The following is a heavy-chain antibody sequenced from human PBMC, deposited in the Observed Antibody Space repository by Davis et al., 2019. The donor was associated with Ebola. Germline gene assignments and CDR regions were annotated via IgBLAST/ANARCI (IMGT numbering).Heavy chain of an antibody. V-gene: IGHV3-30*02. Sequence: GESLKISCAASGFTFRNYGMHWVRQAPGKGLEWVAFIRYDESRIFYGESVKGRFTISRDNYKNTLDLQMNSLRVEDTAVYYCARLGSAGGSLDPWGQGTLVTVSS. CDR2: IRYDESRI. J-gene: IGHJ5*02. CDR3: ARLGSAGGSLDP. CDR1: GFTFRNYG. D-gene: IGHD3-10*01.